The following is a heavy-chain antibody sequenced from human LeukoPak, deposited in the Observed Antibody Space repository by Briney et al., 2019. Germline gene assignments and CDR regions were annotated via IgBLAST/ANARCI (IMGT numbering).Heavy chain of an antibody. V-gene: IGHV4-59*08. CDR1: GGSISSYY. D-gene: IGHD6-19*01. CDR2: IYYSGST. CDR3: ARLIAQWLVRPNWFDP. J-gene: IGHJ5*02. Sequence: SETLSLTCTVSGGSISSYYWIWIRQPPGKGLEWIGYIYYSGSTNYNPSLKSRVTISVDTSKTPFSLKLSSVTAADTAVYYCARLIAQWLVRPNWFDPWGQGTLVTVSS.